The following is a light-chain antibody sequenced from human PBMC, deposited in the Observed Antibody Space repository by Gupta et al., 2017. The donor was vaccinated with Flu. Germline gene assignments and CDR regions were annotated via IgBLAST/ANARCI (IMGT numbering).Light chain of an antibody. CDR2: DAA. J-gene: IGKJ4*01. CDR1: HSVGRY. V-gene: IGKV3-11*01. Sequence: EVVLTQSPATLSLSPGDRATLSCRASHSVGRYVAWYQQKPGQAPRLLVSDAADRAAGVPARFSGSGSGADFTLTISSLEPEDFAMYYCQQRSNWPPVLTFGGGTRVEIK. CDR3: QQRSNWPPVLT.